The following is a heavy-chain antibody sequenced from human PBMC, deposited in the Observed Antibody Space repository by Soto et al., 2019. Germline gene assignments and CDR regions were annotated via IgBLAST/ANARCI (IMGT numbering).Heavy chain of an antibody. J-gene: IGHJ4*02. CDR2: ISWNSGNI. Sequence: GGSLRLSCAASGFSFDDYAIHWVRQAPGKGLEWVSGISWNSGNIGYVDSVKGRFTISRDNAKSSLYLQMNSLRVEDTAVYYCAIFRTVTTPFDYWGQGTLVTVSS. CDR3: AIFRTVTTPFDY. CDR1: GFSFDDYA. V-gene: IGHV3-9*01. D-gene: IGHD4-17*01.